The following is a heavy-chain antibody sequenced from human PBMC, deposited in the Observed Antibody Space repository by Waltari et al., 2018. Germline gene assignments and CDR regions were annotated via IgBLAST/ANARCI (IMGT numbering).Heavy chain of an antibody. V-gene: IGHV3-49*04. CDR3: TRSPPGYDYVWGSYRYDAFDI. J-gene: IGHJ3*02. CDR2: IRSKAYGGTT. CDR1: GFTFGDYA. D-gene: IGHD3-16*02. Sequence: EVQLVESGGGLVQPGRSLRLSCTASGFTFGDYAMSWVRQAPGKGLEWVGFIRSKAYGGTTEYAASVKGRFTISRDDSKSIAYLQMNSLKTEETAVYYCTRSPPGYDYVWGSYRYDAFDIWGQGTMVTVSS.